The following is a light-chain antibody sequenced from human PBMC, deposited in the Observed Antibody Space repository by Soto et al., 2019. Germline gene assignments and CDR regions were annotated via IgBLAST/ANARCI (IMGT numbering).Light chain of an antibody. CDR2: GAF. CDR1: QDISNY. CDR3: QQYNDLST. Sequence: DIQLTQSPSFLSAAVGDRVTIICRASQDISNYLAWYQQKPGKAPKLLIFGAFTLQSGVPSRFSGSGSGTEFTLTISSLQADDFATYYCQQYNDLSTFGGGTKVDIK. V-gene: IGKV1-9*01. J-gene: IGKJ4*01.